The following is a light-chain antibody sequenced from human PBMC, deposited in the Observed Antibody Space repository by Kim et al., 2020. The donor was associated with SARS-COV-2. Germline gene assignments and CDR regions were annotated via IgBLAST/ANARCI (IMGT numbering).Light chain of an antibody. V-gene: IGKV3-11*01. CDR2: DAS. J-gene: IGKJ4*01. CDR3: QQRSNWPLT. Sequence: LSPGERATLSGRASQSVSIYLAWYQQKPGQAPRLLIYDASNRATGIPARFSGSGSGTDFTLTISSLEPEDFAVYYCQQRSNWPLTFGGGTKVDIK. CDR1: QSVSIY.